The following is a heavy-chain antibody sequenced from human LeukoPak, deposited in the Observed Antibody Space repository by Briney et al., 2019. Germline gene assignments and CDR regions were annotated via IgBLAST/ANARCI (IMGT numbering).Heavy chain of an antibody. V-gene: IGHV3-30-3*01. CDR1: GFTFSSYA. CDR3: ARGPFFSDYDILTGYYGYCGMDV. D-gene: IGHD3-9*01. Sequence: GRSLRLSCAASGFTFSSYAMHWVRQAPGEGLEWVAVISYDGSNKYYADSVKGRFTISRDNSKNTLYLQMNSLRAEDTAVYYCARGPFFSDYDILTGYYGYCGMDVWGQGTTVTVSS. CDR2: ISYDGSNK. J-gene: IGHJ6*02.